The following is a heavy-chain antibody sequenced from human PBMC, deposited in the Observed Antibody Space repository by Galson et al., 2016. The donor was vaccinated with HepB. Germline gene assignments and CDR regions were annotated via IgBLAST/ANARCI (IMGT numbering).Heavy chain of an antibody. V-gene: IGHV3-23*01. CDR1: GFTFSSYA. D-gene: IGHD3-3*01. CDR2: ISGNGDSI. J-gene: IGHJ4*02. CDR3: AKDVHYDFWSALHNYFEY. Sequence: SLRLSCAASGFTFSSYAMSWVRQAPGKGLEWVSAISGNGDSIYYADSVRGRFTISRDNSKNTLFLQINSLRAEDTAVFYCAKDVHYDFWSALHNYFEYWGQGTQVTVSS.